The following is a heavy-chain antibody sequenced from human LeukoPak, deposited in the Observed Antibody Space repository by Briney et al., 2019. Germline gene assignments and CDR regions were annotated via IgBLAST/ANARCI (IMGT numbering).Heavy chain of an antibody. J-gene: IGHJ6*03. CDR2: IRSKAYGGTT. V-gene: IGHV3-49*04. CDR3: TRDGTLYVSTVTRDMDV. CDR1: GFTFGDYA. D-gene: IGHD4-11*01. Sequence: PGGSLRLSCTASGFTFGDYAMSWVRQAPGKGLEWVGFIRSKAYGGTTEYAASVKGRFTISRDDSKSIAYLQMNSLKTEDTAVYYCTRDGTLYVSTVTRDMDVWGKGTTVTVSS.